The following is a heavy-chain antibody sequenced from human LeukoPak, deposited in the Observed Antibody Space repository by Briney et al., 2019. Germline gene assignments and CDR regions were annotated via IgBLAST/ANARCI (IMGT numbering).Heavy chain of an antibody. Sequence: GSLRLSCAASGFTFSSYAMSWVRQAPGKGLEWVSAISGSGGSTYYADSVKGRFTISRDNSKNTLYLQMNSLRAEDTAVYYCAKSHSSSWYRTNYYYYYGMDVWGQGTTVTVSS. CDR3: AKSHSSSWYRTNYYYYYGMDV. D-gene: IGHD6-13*01. CDR2: ISGSGGST. J-gene: IGHJ6*02. CDR1: GFTFSSYA. V-gene: IGHV3-23*01.